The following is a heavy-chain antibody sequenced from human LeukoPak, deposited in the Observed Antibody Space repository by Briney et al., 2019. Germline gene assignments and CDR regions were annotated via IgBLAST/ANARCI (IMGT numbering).Heavy chain of an antibody. D-gene: IGHD6-13*01. CDR2: IYTSGST. J-gene: IGHJ4*02. V-gene: IGHV4-4*07. CDR3: AIVSAAGRAFDY. CDR1: GGSISSYY. Sequence: SETLSLTCTVSGGSISSYYWSWIRQPAGKGLEWIGRIYTSGSTNYNPSLKSRVTMLVDTSKNQFSLKLSSVTAADTAVYYCAIVSAAGRAFDYWGQGTLVTVSS.